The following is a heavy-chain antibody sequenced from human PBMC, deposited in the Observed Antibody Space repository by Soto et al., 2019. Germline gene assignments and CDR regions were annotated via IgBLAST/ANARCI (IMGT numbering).Heavy chain of an antibody. CDR3: AIERLRFLEWLLLAEDFDY. V-gene: IGHV3-30*03. CDR2: ISYDGSNK. CDR1: GFTFSSYG. Sequence: GGSLRLSCAASGFTFSSYGMHWVRQAPGKGLEWVAVISYDGSNKYYADSVKGRFTISRDNSKNTLYLQMNSLRAEDTAVFYCAIERLRFLEWLLLAEDFDYWGQGTLVTVSS. D-gene: IGHD3-3*01. J-gene: IGHJ4*02.